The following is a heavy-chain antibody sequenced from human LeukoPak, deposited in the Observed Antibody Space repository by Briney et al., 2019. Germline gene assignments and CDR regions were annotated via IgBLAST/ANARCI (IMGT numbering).Heavy chain of an antibody. J-gene: IGHJ6*02. Sequence: GGSLRLSCAASGFTFSSYSVNWVRQAPGKGLDWVSSISSSSSYIYYADSVKGRFTISRDNAKNSLYLQMNSLRAEDTAVYYCARLKCGYCSSTSCKGECYYGMDVWGQGTTVTVSS. CDR1: GFTFSSYS. V-gene: IGHV3-21*01. CDR2: ISSSSSYI. D-gene: IGHD2-2*03. CDR3: ARLKCGYCSSTSCKGECYYGMDV.